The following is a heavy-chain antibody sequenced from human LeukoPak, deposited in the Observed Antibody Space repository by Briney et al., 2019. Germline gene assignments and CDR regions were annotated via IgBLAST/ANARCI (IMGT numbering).Heavy chain of an antibody. J-gene: IGHJ3*02. CDR2: ISAYNGHT. CDR1: GYTFTRYG. D-gene: IGHD1-26*01. Sequence: GASVKVSCKASGYTFTRYGISWVRQAPGQRLEWMGWISAYNGHTNYTQNLQGRVTMTTDTSTRTAYMDLRSLRSDDTAVYYCARDLIVGATLAGGHDAFDIWGQGTMVTVSS. V-gene: IGHV1-18*01. CDR3: ARDLIVGATLAGGHDAFDI.